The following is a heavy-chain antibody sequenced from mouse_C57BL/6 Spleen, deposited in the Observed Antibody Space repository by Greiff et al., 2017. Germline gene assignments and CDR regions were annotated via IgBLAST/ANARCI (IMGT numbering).Heavy chain of an antibody. CDR3: ARSGDGSYFDY. Sequence: QVQLQQSGAELARPGASVKLSCKASGYTFTSYGMSWVKQSPGQGLEWIGEIYPSSGNTYYNEKFKGKATLTADKSSSTAYMELSSLTSEDSAVYFCARSGDGSYFDYWGQGTTLTVSS. CDR1: GYTFTSYG. J-gene: IGHJ2*01. CDR2: IYPSSGNT. V-gene: IGHV1-81*01. D-gene: IGHD3-3*01.